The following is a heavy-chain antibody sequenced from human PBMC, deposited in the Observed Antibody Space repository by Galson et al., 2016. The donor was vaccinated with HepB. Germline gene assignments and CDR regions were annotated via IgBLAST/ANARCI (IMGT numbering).Heavy chain of an antibody. J-gene: IGHJ4*02. CDR1: GDSFNSGSYH. Sequence: TLSLTCTVSGDSFNSGSYHWTWIRQHPGKGLEFIGHISDSGNANYNPSLKSRISMSVDTSKNQFSLEFTSVTAADTALYYCARNGSVWGPFDSWGQGILVTVSS. CDR3: ARNGSVWGPFDS. CDR2: ISDSGNA. V-gene: IGHV4-31*03. D-gene: IGHD7-27*01.